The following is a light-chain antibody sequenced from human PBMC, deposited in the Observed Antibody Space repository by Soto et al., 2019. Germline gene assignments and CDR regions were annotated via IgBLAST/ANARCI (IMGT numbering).Light chain of an antibody. CDR2: GAS. CDR1: QSLSSN. CDR3: QQYNNWPQT. V-gene: IGKV3-15*01. J-gene: IGKJ1*01. Sequence: IVMTQSPGTLSVSPGARATLSCRASQSLSSNLAWYQQKPGQAPRLLIYGASTRATGIPARFSGSGSGTEFTLTISSLQSEDFAVYYCQQYNNWPQTFGQGTKVDIK.